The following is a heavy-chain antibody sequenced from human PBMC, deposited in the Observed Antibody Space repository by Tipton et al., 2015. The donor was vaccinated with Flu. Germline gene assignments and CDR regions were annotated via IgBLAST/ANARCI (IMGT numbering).Heavy chain of an antibody. CDR2: TNSDGSTR. CDR3: ARDSRVVRWELLGSTFDY. J-gene: IGHJ4*02. Sequence: SLRLSCTASGFTFSGYWMNWVRQGPGKGLVWVSRTNSDGSTRDYADSVTGRFTISRDNAKNTVYLQMDSLRAEDTAVYYCARDSRVVRWELLGSTFDYWGQGTLVTVSS. CDR1: GFTFSGYW. D-gene: IGHD1-26*01. V-gene: IGHV3-74*01.